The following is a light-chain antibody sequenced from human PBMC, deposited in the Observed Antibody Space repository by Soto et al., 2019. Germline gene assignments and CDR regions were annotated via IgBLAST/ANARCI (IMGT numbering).Light chain of an antibody. Sequence: QSALTQPASVSGSPGQSITISCTGTSSDVGSYNLVSWYQRHPGKAPKLMIYEGNKRPSGVSNRFSGSKSGNTASLTISGRQAADESGSCCCSYAGGNPHVVFGGGTNVSVL. CDR2: EGN. J-gene: IGLJ2*01. CDR1: SSDVGSYNL. CDR3: CSYAGGNPHVV. V-gene: IGLV2-23*01.